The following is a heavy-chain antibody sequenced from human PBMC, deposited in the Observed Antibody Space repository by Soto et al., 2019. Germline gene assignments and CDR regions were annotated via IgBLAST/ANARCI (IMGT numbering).Heavy chain of an antibody. J-gene: IGHJ5*02. Sequence: QVQLRQSGAEIKRPGASVKVSCEASGYIFTTQDINWVRQASGQGLEWLGCVNPSSGNTVYAQKFNGRVTMTRDTSINTAYMELSSLRSDDTAVYYCARASMYIWNDHWGQGTLVTVSS. CDR3: ARASMYIWNDH. CDR1: GYIFTTQD. V-gene: IGHV1-8*01. CDR2: VNPSSGNT.